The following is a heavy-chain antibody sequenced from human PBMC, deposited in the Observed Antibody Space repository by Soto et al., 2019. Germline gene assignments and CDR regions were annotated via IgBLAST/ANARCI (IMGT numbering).Heavy chain of an antibody. J-gene: IGHJ4*02. Sequence: GGSLRLSCAASGFTFDDYAMHWVRQAPGKGLEWVSGISWNSGSIGYADSVKGRFTISRDNAKNSLYLQMNRLRAEDTALYYCAKDCHYDFTLLDYWGQGTLVTVSS. CDR1: GFTFDDYA. CDR2: ISWNSGSI. D-gene: IGHD3-3*01. V-gene: IGHV3-9*01. CDR3: AKDCHYDFTLLDY.